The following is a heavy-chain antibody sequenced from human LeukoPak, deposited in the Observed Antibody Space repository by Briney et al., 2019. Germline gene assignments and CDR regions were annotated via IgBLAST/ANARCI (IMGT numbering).Heavy chain of an antibody. CDR1: GGTFSSYA. J-gene: IGHJ5*02. CDR3: ARGSYDFWSGYYTGWFDP. CDR2: IIPIFGTA. Sequence: ASVKVSCKASGGTFSSYAISWVRQAPGQGLEWMGGIIPIFGTASYAQKFQGRVTMTRDMSTSTVYMELSSLRSEDTAVYYCARGSYDFWSGYYTGWFDPWGQGTLVTVSS. D-gene: IGHD3-3*01. V-gene: IGHV1-69*05.